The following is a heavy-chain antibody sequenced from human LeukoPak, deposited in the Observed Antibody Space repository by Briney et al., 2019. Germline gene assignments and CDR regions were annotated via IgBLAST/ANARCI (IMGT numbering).Heavy chain of an antibody. CDR3: AKGDTGVIRRYYLDS. CDR2: TDTSGVIT. Sequence: LPGGSLRLSCAASGFTFSNYGMNWVRQAPGKGLEWVSVTDTSGVITYYTDSVKGRFTISRDNSKNTLNLQMDSLRVKDTAVYYCAKGDTGVIRRYYLDSWGQGTLVTVSS. V-gene: IGHV3-23*05. J-gene: IGHJ4*02. CDR1: GFTFSNYG. D-gene: IGHD5-18*01.